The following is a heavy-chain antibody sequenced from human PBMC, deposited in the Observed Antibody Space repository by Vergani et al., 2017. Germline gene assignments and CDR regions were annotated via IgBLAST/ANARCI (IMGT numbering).Heavy chain of an antibody. CDR2: IIPIFGTA. D-gene: IGHD3-3*01. J-gene: IGHJ6*03. Sequence: QVQLVQSGAEVKKPGSSVKVSCKASGGTFSSYAISWVRQAPGQGLEWMGGIIPIFGTANYAQKFQGRVTITADESTSTAYMELSSLRAEDTAVYYCARGYYDFWSGYQQSPPLNQGYYYYYMDVWGKGP. CDR3: ARGYYDFWSGYQQSPPLNQGYYYYYMDV. V-gene: IGHV1-69*01. CDR1: GGTFSSYA.